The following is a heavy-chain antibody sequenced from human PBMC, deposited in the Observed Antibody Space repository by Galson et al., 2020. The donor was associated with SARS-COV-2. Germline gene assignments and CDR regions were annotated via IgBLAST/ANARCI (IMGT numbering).Heavy chain of an antibody. J-gene: IGHJ6*03. CDR3: ARGRQGVVPSPVLGLGPFYSYYYMDV. Sequence: SETLSLTCAVYGGSFSGYSWTWIRQAPGKGLEWIGEIKSGGDTQYSPSLRGRVPLSADTSRNQFSLKLTSVSAADTALYFCARGRQGVVPSPVLGLGPFYSYYYMDVWGKGTTVIVSS. V-gene: IGHV4-34*01. CDR1: GGSFSGYS. D-gene: IGHD3-16*01. CDR2: IKSGGDT.